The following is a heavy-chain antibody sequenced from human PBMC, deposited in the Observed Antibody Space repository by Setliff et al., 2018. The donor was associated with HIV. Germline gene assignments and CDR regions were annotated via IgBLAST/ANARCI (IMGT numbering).Heavy chain of an antibody. J-gene: IGHJ4*02. Sequence: SETLSLTCTVSGGSISSSSYYWSWIRQPPGKGLEWIGSVYYGGDTYYNPSLKSRVTISADTSNNQFSLKLNSLTAADTAIYYCARDSRMIMEGTDYWGQGILVTVSS. CDR1: GGSISSSSYY. D-gene: IGHD3-16*01. V-gene: IGHV4-39*01. CDR3: ARDSRMIMEGTDY. CDR2: VYYGGDT.